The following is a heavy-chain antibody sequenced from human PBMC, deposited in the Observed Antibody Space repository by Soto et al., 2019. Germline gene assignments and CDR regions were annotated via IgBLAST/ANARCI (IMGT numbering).Heavy chain of an antibody. CDR3: AREGSSSWGDSVDY. D-gene: IGHD6-13*01. CDR2: IFSSGST. CDR1: GGSISNYY. V-gene: IGHV4-59*12. Sequence: SETLSLTCTVSGGSISNYYWSWIRQSPGKGLEWIGYIFSSGSTNYNPSLKSRVTISLDTSENQFSLKLTSVTAADTAVYYCAREGSSSWGDSVDYWGQGTLVTVSS. J-gene: IGHJ4*02.